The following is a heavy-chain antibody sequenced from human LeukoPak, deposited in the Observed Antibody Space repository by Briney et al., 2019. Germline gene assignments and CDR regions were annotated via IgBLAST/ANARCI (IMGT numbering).Heavy chain of an antibody. Sequence: GESLKISCKGSGYSFTSYWIGWVRQMPGKGLEWMGIIYPGDSDTRYSPSFQGQVTISADKSISTAYLQWSSLKASDTAMYYCARGSIAAAGGSNWFDPGAREPWSPSPQ. V-gene: IGHV5-51*01. J-gene: IGHJ5*02. CDR1: GYSFTSYW. CDR2: IYPGDSDT. D-gene: IGHD6-13*01. CDR3: ARGSIAAAGGSNWFDP.